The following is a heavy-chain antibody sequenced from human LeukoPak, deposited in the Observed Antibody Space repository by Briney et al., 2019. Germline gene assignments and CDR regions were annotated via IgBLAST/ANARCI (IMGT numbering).Heavy chain of an antibody. Sequence: PGGSLRLSXAVSGFAVSSNYMTWIRQAPGKGLEWVSVIYSGGSTYYADSMKGRFTISRDNSENTVYLQMSSLRAEDTAVYYCARDFSGVDYFDYWGQGTLVTVSS. CDR2: IYSGGST. CDR1: GFAVSSNY. D-gene: IGHD3-10*01. V-gene: IGHV3-53*01. J-gene: IGHJ4*02. CDR3: ARDFSGVDYFDY.